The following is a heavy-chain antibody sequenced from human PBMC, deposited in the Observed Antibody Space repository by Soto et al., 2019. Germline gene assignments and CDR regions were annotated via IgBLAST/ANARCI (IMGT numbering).Heavy chain of an antibody. CDR3: ARGYSSSWYHYFDS. Sequence: QVQLVQSGAEVKKPGSSVKVSCKASGGTFSNYAISWVRQGPGQGLEWMGGIIPILGTTNYAQKFQGRVTITADKSTTTAYMELNSLRSEVTAVYYCARGYSSSWYHYFDSWGQGTLVTVSS. CDR2: IIPILGTT. D-gene: IGHD6-13*01. J-gene: IGHJ4*02. V-gene: IGHV1-69*06. CDR1: GGTFSNYA.